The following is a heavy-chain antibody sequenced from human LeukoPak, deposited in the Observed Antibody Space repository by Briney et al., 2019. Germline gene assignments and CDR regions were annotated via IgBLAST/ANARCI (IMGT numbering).Heavy chain of an antibody. J-gene: IGHJ4*02. Sequence: PGGSLRLSCAASGFTFSDYYMSWIRQAPGKGLEWVSYISSSGSTIYYADSVKGRFTISRDNSKNTLYLHMNSLRAEDTAVYYCARGARRGDDYGGFFDYWGQGTLVTVSS. CDR2: ISSSGSTI. CDR3: ARGARRGDDYGGFFDY. V-gene: IGHV3-11*04. CDR1: GFTFSDYY. D-gene: IGHD4-23*01.